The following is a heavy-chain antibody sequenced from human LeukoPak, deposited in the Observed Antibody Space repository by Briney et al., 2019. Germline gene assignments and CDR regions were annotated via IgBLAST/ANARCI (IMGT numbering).Heavy chain of an antibody. CDR2: IIPIFGTA. V-gene: IGHV1-69*05. Sequence: SAKVSCKASGYTFTKYGITWVRQAPGQGLEWMGRIIPIFGTANYAQKFQGRVTITTDESTSTAYMELSSLRSEDTAVYYCARDRDGDYLFDYWGQGTLVTVSS. CDR3: ARDRDGDYLFDY. J-gene: IGHJ4*02. D-gene: IGHD4-17*01. CDR1: GYTFTKYG.